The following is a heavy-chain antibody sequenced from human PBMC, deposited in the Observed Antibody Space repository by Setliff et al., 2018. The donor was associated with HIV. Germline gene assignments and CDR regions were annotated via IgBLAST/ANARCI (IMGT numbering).Heavy chain of an antibody. CDR1: GYTFTAYY. CDR3: ARDIGDTATPDY. CDR2: INPNSGGT. D-gene: IGHD5-18*01. J-gene: IGHJ4*02. V-gene: IGHV1-2*06. Sequence: GASVKVSCKASGYTFTAYYIRWVRQAPGQGLEWMGRINPNSGGTHYAHKFQDRVTMTRDTSISTAYMELSRLTSDDTAVYYCARDIGDTATPDYWGQGTLVTVSS.